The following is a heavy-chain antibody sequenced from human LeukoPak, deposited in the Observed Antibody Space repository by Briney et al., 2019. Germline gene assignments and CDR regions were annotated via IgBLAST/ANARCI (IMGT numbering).Heavy chain of an antibody. J-gene: IGHJ4*02. CDR3: ASSAAEYLYYFDY. CDR2: INHSGST. CDR1: GGSFSGYY. Sequence: SETLSLTCAVYGGSFSGYYWSWIRQPPGKGLEWIGEINHSGSTNYNPSLKSRVTISVDTSKNQFSLKLSSVTAADTAVYYCASSAAEYLYYFDYWGQGTLVTVYS. V-gene: IGHV4-34*01. D-gene: IGHD6-13*01.